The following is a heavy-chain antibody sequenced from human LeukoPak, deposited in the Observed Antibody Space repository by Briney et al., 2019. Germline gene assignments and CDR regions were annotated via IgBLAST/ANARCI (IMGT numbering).Heavy chain of an antibody. Sequence: GGSLRLSCAASGFSFRSYAMHWVRQAPGKGLEWVAVIIYDGSDKYYTDSVKGRFTISRDNSKNTLYLQMSSLRTDDTAVYYCARGGYSYGRLLDYWGQGTLVTVSS. CDR3: ARGGYSYGRLLDY. V-gene: IGHV3-30*04. D-gene: IGHD5-18*01. J-gene: IGHJ4*02. CDR1: GFSFRSYA. CDR2: IIYDGSDK.